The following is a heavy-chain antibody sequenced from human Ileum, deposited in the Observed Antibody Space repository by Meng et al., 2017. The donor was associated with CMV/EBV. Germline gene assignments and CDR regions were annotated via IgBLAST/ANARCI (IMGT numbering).Heavy chain of an antibody. J-gene: IGHJ6*02. D-gene: IGHD3-22*01. CDR3: AKSIGGRLMSTMNYYGLDV. CDR1: GFTFGSDA. Sequence: EVKLLESGGGSVQPGGSLRLSCAGSGFTFGSDAMSWVRQAPGKGLEWVSVITGSGDMTYYADSVKGRFTISRDNSKKTLYLQMNSLRAEDTAVYWCAKSIGGRLMSTMNYYGLDVWGQGTTVTVSS. V-gene: IGHV3-23*01. CDR2: ITGSGDMT.